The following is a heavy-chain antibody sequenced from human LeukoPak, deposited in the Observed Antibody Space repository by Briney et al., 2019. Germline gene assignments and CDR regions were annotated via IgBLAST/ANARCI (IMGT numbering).Heavy chain of an antibody. CDR1: GDFIIGAPYY. J-gene: IGHJ5*01. D-gene: IGHD2-2*01. CDR3: ARVVGSTSWFDS. Sequence: SETLSLTCTVSGDFIIGAPYYWSWVRQHPGQGLEWIAYTYYSGNTYYNPSLKSRVNLSVDTSNNQFSLNLTSVTAADTAVYYCARVVGSTSWFDSWGQGTRVTVSS. CDR2: TYYSGNT. V-gene: IGHV4-31*03.